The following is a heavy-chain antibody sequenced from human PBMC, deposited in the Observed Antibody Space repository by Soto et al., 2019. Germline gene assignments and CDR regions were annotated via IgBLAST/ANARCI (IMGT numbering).Heavy chain of an antibody. CDR3: ARGTQLWSRLDY. Sequence: GGPLRLSCAASGFTVSSNYMSWVRQAPGKGLEWVSVIYSGGSTYYADSVKGRFTISRDNSKNTLYLQMNSLRAEDTAVYYCARGTQLWSRLDYWGQGTLVTVSS. CDR1: GFTVSSNY. J-gene: IGHJ4*02. D-gene: IGHD5-18*01. CDR2: IYSGGST. V-gene: IGHV3-53*01.